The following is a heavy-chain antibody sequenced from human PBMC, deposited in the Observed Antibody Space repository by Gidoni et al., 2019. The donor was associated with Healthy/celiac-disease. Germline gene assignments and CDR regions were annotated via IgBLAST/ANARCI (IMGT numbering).Heavy chain of an antibody. V-gene: IGHV3-64D*06. CDR1: GFPFSRYS. CDR2: ISSNGGST. J-gene: IGHJ4*02. D-gene: IGHD2-15*01. CDR3: VKDSCSGGSCLFDY. Sequence: EVQLVESGGGLVQPGGSLRLPCSASGFPFSRYSMHWVRQAPGKGLEYVSAISSNGGSTYYADSVKGRFTISRDNSKNTLYLQMSSLRAEDTAVYYCVKDSCSGGSCLFDYWGQGTLVTVSS.